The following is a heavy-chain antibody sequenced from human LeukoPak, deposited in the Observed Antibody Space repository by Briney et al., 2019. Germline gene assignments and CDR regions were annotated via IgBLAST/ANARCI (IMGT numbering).Heavy chain of an antibody. CDR3: AKLLTMIVVVPETDAFDI. V-gene: IGHV3-15*01. D-gene: IGHD3-22*01. J-gene: IGHJ3*02. Sequence: GGSLRLSCAASGFTFSNAWMSWVRQAPGKGLEWVGRIKSKTDGGTTDYAAPVKGRFTISRDDSKNTLYLQMNSLRAEDTAVYYCAKLLTMIVVVPETDAFDIWGQGTMVTVSS. CDR1: GFTFSNAW. CDR2: IKSKTDGGTT.